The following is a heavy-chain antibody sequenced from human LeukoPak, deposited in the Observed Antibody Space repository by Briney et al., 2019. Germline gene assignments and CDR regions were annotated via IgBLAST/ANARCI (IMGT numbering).Heavy chain of an antibody. CDR2: IIPIFGTA. V-gene: IGHV1-69*06. Sequence: GSSVKVSCKASGGTFSSYAISWVRQAPGQGLEWMGGIIPIFGTANYAQKFQGRVTITADKSTSTAYMELSSLRSENTAVYYCARRGHSSGWYYFDYWGQGTLVTVSS. J-gene: IGHJ4*02. CDR3: ARRGHSSGWYYFDY. CDR1: GGTFSSYA. D-gene: IGHD6-19*01.